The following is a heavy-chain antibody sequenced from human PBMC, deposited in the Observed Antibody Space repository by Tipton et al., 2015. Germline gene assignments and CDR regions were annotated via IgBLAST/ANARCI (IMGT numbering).Heavy chain of an antibody. V-gene: IGHV3-33*06. CDR3: AKDEAAYCGGDCLGPLDY. CDR1: GFTFSSYG. D-gene: IGHD2-21*02. CDR2: IWYDGSNK. Sequence: SLRLSCEASGFTFSSYGMNWVRQAPGKGLEWVAVIWYDGSNKYYADSVKGRFTISRDNSKNTLYLQMNSLRAEDTAVYYCAKDEAAYCGGDCLGPLDYWGQGTLVTVSS. J-gene: IGHJ4*02.